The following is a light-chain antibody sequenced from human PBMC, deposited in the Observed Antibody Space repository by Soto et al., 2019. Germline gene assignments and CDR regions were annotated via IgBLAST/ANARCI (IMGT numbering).Light chain of an antibody. Sequence: DIQMTQSPSSLSASVGDRVTITCRASQSISSYLNWYQQKPGKAPKPLIYAASSLQSGVPSRFSGSGSGTDFTLTISSLQPEDFATYYCQQIYSTPYTFGQGTKLEIK. CDR1: QSISSY. CDR3: QQIYSTPYT. V-gene: IGKV1-39*01. J-gene: IGKJ2*01. CDR2: AAS.